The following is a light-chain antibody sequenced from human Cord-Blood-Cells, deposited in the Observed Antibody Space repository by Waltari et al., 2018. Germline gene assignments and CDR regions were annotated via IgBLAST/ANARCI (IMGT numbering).Light chain of an antibody. CDR1: RSDVGGYNY. V-gene: IGLV2-14*01. CDR2: DVS. J-gene: IGLJ3*02. Sequence: QSALTQPASVSGSPGQSLTISCTGTRSDVGGYNYVSWYQQHPGKAPKLMLYDVSNRPSGVSNRFSGSKSGNTASLTISGLQAEDEADYYCSSYTSSSTRVFGGGTKLTVL. CDR3: SSYTSSSTRV.